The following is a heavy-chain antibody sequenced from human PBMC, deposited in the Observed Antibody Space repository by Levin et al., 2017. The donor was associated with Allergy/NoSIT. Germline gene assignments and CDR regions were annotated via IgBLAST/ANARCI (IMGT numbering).Heavy chain of an antibody. CDR2: INHSGST. J-gene: IGHJ3*02. CDR1: GGSFSDYY. D-gene: IGHD6-13*01. Sequence: PSETLSLTCAVYGGSFSDYYWSWIRQPPGKGLELIGEINHSGSTNFNPSPKSRVTISVDTSKNQFSLKLSSVTAADTAVYYCARYSSSWYLSAFDIWGQGTMVTVSS. CDR3: ARYSSSWYLSAFDI. V-gene: IGHV4-34*01.